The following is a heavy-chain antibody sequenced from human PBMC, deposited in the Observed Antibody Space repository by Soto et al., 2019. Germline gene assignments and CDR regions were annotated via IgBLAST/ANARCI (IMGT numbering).Heavy chain of an antibody. D-gene: IGHD1-7*01. V-gene: IGHV1-69*06. CDR1: GGTFSSYA. CDR3: ARSFNWNYGINWFDP. CDR2: IIPIFGTA. J-gene: IGHJ5*02. Sequence: ASVKVSCKASGGTFSSYAISWVRQAPGQGLEWMGGIIPIFGTANYAQKFQGRVTITADKSTSTAYMELSSLRSEDTAVYYCARSFNWNYGINWFDPWGQGTLVTVSS.